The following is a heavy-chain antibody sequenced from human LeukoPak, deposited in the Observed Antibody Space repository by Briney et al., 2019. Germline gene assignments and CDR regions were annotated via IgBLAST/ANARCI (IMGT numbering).Heavy chain of an antibody. D-gene: IGHD3-9*01. CDR3: ARVGIGILTGYPGYYFDY. CDR1: GGSISSSSYY. V-gene: IGHV4-39*07. CDR2: INHSGST. Sequence: SETLSLTCTVSGGSISSSSYYWGWIRQPPGKGLEWIGEINHSGSTNYNPSLKSRVTISVDTSKNQFSLKLSSVTAADTAVYYCARVGIGILTGYPGYYFDYWGQGTLVTVSS. J-gene: IGHJ4*02.